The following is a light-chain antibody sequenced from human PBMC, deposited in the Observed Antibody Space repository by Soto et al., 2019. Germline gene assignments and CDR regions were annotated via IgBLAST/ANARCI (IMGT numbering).Light chain of an antibody. Sequence: SVVSRSRGTLSLYTGERATLSCRASQSVVSSYLAWYQQKPGQAPRLLIYGASNRATGIPDRFSGSGSGTDFTLTISRLEPEDFAVYYCQQYGSSSWTFGQGTKVDIK. J-gene: IGKJ1*01. CDR1: QSVVSSY. V-gene: IGKV3-20*01. CDR2: GAS. CDR3: QQYGSSSWT.